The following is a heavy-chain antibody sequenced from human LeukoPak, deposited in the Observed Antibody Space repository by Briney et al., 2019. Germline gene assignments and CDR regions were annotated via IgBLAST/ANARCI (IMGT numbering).Heavy chain of an antibody. V-gene: IGHV3-15*01. CDR3: AKDLSITARQGSGDY. Sequence: PGGSLRLSCAASGFTFSNAWMNWVRQAPGKGLEWVGRSKSKTDGGTTDYAAPVKGRFSISRDDSKNTLYLQMNSLRAEDTAVYYCAKDLSITARQGSGDYWGQGTLVTVSS. D-gene: IGHD6-6*01. J-gene: IGHJ4*02. CDR2: SKSKTDGGTT. CDR1: GFTFSNAW.